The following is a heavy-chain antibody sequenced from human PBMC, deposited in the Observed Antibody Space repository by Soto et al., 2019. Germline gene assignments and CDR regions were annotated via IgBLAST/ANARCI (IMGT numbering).Heavy chain of an antibody. J-gene: IGHJ3*02. CDR1: GFTFDDYA. CDR2: ISWNSGSI. CDR3: AKDLATNSGYDLWYAFDI. V-gene: IGHV3-9*01. D-gene: IGHD5-12*01. Sequence: EVQLVESGGGLVQPGRSLRLSCAASGFTFDDYAMHWVRQAPGKGLEWVSGISWNSGSIGYADSVKGRFTISRDNAKNSLYLQMNSLRAEDTALYYCAKDLATNSGYDLWYAFDIWGQGTMVTVSS.